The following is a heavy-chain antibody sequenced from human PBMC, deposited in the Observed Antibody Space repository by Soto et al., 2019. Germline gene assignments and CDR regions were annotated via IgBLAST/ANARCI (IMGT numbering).Heavy chain of an antibody. CDR1: GASVKNYF. CDR3: VRTTGHMTGFYY. D-gene: IGHD3-9*01. Sequence: SETLSLTCTVTGASVKNYFWSWIRQPPGKRLEWLGYVSYSGGTNSNPSVKGRVNISVDTSKNQFSLNLTSAAAADTAIYYCVRTTGHMTGFYYWGQGTLVTVSS. V-gene: IGHV4-59*08. CDR2: VSYSGGT. J-gene: IGHJ4*02.